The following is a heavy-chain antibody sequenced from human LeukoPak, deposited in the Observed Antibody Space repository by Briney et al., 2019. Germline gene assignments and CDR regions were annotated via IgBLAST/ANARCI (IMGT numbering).Heavy chain of an antibody. CDR2: MNPNSGNT. V-gene: IGHV1-8*01. J-gene: IGHJ6*03. D-gene: IGHD2-2*01. CDR1: GYTFTSYD. CDR3: ARARREYQLLFSFYYYMDV. Sequence: ASVKVSCKASGYTFTSYDINWVRQATGQGLEWMGWMNPNSGNTGYAQKFQGRVAMTRNTSISTAYMELSSLRSEDTAVYYCARARREYQLLFSFYYYMDVWGKGTTVTVSS.